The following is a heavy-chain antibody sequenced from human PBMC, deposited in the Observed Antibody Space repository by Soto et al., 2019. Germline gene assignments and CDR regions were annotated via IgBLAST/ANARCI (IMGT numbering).Heavy chain of an antibody. CDR2: ISGSGDST. J-gene: IGHJ5*02. CDR1: GFTFSNYA. CDR3: AKRGLGYFSTTSIRGRWFDP. V-gene: IGHV3-23*01. D-gene: IGHD2-2*01. Sequence: EVQLLESGGGLVQPGGSLRLSCAASGFTFSNYAMSWVRQAPGKGLEWVSAISGSGDSTYYADSVKGRFTISRDNPKNKRYVQMNSVRAEYTALYYCAKRGLGYFSTTSIRGRWFDPWGQGTLVTFSS.